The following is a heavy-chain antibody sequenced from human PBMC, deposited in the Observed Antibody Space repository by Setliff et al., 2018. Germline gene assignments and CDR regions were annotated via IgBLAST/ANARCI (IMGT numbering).Heavy chain of an antibody. CDR2: IHYGGGHI. CDR3: AKARSAGQWLVYFDY. V-gene: IGHV3-30*02. D-gene: IGHD6-19*01. Sequence: GGSLRLSCATSGFTFSTSAMHWLRQSPDNRLEWLAYIHYGGGHIQYADSVKGRFTVSRDNAMDTLFLQMNSLRAEDTAVYYCAKARSAGQWLVYFDYWGQGTLVTVSS. J-gene: IGHJ4*02. CDR1: GFTFSTSA.